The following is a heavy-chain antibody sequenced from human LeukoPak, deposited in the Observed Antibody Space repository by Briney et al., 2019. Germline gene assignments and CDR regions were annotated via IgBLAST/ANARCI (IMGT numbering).Heavy chain of an antibody. CDR1: GGSFSGYY. Sequence: SETPSLTCAVYGGSFSGYYWTWIRQTPQKGREWIGEMNPNGSTTYNPSLKSRVTISVDTSKNQFSLKLSSVTAADTAVYYCARGRQDVAMVVVVMTAVSYYLDVWGKGTTVTVS. V-gene: IGHV4-34*01. CDR3: ARGRQDVAMVVVVMTAVSYYLDV. D-gene: IGHD3-22*01. J-gene: IGHJ6*03. CDR2: MNPNGST.